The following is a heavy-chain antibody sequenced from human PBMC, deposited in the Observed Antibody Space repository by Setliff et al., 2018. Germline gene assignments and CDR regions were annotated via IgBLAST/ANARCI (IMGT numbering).Heavy chain of an antibody. V-gene: IGHV1-69*06. CDR2: IIPLFETA. J-gene: IGHJ6*03. CDR1: GGIFNGFS. Sequence: SVKVSCKASGGIFNGFSITWVRQAPGQGLEWMGRIIPLFETANYVEKFQGRVTITADKSTSTAYMELSRLTSEDTAVYYCALEYSNSSPTVYYYMDVWGKGTTVTVSS. D-gene: IGHD6-6*01. CDR3: ALEYSNSSPTVYYYMDV.